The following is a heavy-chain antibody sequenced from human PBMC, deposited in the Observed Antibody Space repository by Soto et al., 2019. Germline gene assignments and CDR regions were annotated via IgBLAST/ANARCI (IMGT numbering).Heavy chain of an antibody. D-gene: IGHD1-26*01. Sequence: QVQLVQSGAEVKKPGSSVKVSCKASGGTFSSYAISWVRQAPGQGLEWMGGIIPIFGTANYAQKFQGRVTITADKSTSTAYMELSSLRSEDTAVYYCTTEGELLLSHYYYGMDVWGQGTTVTVSS. CDR1: GGTFSSYA. V-gene: IGHV1-69*06. J-gene: IGHJ6*02. CDR3: TTEGELLLSHYYYGMDV. CDR2: IIPIFGTA.